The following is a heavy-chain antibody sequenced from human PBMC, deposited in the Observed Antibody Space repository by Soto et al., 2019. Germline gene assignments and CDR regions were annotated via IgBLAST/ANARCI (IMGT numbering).Heavy chain of an antibody. Sequence: EVQLVESGGGLIQPGGSLRLSCAASGFTVSSNYMSWVRQAPGKGLEWVSVIYSGGSTYSADSVKGRFTISRDNSKNTLYLHMNSLRAEDTPVYYCARDRVEIGYLEYFQHWGQGTLVTVSS. CDR3: ARDRVEIGYLEYFQH. V-gene: IGHV3-53*01. D-gene: IGHD5-18*01. J-gene: IGHJ1*01. CDR2: IYSGGST. CDR1: GFTVSSNY.